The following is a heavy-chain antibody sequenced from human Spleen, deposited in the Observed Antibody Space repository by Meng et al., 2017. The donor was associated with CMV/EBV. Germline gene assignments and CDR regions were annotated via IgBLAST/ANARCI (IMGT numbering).Heavy chain of an antibody. D-gene: IGHD6-13*01. J-gene: IGHJ6*02. CDR3: ARVAAAGRGMDV. CDR1: GLTFRNYW. Sequence: GGSLRLSCAASGLTFRNYWMSWVRQAPGKGLEWVAKIKQDGSEKYYVDSVKGRFTISRDNAKNSLFLQMNSLRAEDTAVYYCARVAAAGRGMDVWGPGTTVTVSS. V-gene: IGHV3-7*04. CDR2: IKQDGSEK.